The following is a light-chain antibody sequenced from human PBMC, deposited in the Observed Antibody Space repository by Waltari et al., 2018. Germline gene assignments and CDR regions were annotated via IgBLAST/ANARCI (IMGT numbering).Light chain of an antibody. Sequence: QSVLTQPPSMSGAPGQKVTIPCTGGSSNFGAGYDVHWYQQFPGAAPKLLIFGNTNRASAVPCRFSCSKSGTSASLAIAGLQSEEDAVYYCQSFDSNLSASVFGGGTKLTVL. CDR3: QSFDSNLSASV. J-gene: IGLJ3*02. CDR1: SSNFGAGYD. V-gene: IGLV1-40*01. CDR2: GNT.